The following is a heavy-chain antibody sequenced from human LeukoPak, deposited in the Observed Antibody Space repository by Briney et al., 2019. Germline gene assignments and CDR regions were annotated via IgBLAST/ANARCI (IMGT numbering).Heavy chain of an antibody. D-gene: IGHD6-19*01. CDR2: ISSSSHTI. V-gene: IGHV3-48*01. J-gene: IGHJ4*02. CDR3: ARGWWDSSGWYVDY. CDR1: GFTFSSYS. Sequence: PGGSLRLSCVASGFTFSSYSMNWVRQAPGKGLEWVSYISSSSHTIYYADSVKGRFTISRDNAKNSLYLQMNSLRSDDTAVYYCARGWWDSSGWYVDYWGQGTLVTVSS.